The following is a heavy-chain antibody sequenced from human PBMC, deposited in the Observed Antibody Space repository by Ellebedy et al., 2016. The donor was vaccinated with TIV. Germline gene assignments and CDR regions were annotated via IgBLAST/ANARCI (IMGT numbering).Heavy chain of an antibody. V-gene: IGHV3-30*18. CDR3: AKDRMGRGYSNGYGAIDS. CDR1: GFTFSAFG. D-gene: IGHD5-18*01. CDR2: IAYDASDE. Sequence: GESLKISXAASGFTFSAFGMHWLRRTPDKGLEWVAVIAYDASDENYRHSLKGRFTVSRDNSRNTLHLQMNDLRVEDTAIYICAKDRMGRGYSNGYGAIDSWGQGTLVTVSS. J-gene: IGHJ4*02.